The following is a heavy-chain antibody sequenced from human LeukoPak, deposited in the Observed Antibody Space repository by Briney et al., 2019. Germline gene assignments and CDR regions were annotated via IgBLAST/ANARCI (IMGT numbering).Heavy chain of an antibody. V-gene: IGHV3-30*04. CDR3: ARMGFPNWNDAPFDY. Sequence: ERSLRLSCAASGFTFSSYAMHWVRQAPGKGLEWVAVISYDGSNKYYADSVKGRFTISRDNSKNTLYLQMNSLRAEDTAVYYCARMGFPNWNDAPFDYWGQGTLVTVSS. J-gene: IGHJ4*02. D-gene: IGHD1-1*01. CDR2: ISYDGSNK. CDR1: GFTFSSYA.